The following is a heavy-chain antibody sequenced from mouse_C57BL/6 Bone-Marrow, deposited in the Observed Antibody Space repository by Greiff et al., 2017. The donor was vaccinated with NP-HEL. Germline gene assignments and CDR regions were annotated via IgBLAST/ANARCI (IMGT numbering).Heavy chain of an antibody. CDR3: AREVYTTVVEYFDV. Sequence: LQESGAELVRPGTSVKVSCKASGYAFSNYLIEWVKQRPGQGLEWIGVINPGSGGTNYNEKFKGKATLTADKSSSTAYMQLSSLTSEDSAVYFCAREVYTTVVEYFDVSGTETTVSLSS. CDR2: INPGSGGT. CDR1: GYAFSNYL. V-gene: IGHV1-54*01. J-gene: IGHJ1*03. D-gene: IGHD1-1*01.